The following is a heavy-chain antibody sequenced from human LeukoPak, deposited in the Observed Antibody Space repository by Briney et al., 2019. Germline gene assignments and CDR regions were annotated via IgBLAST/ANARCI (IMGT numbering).Heavy chain of an antibody. Sequence: GGSLRLSCAASGFTFSSYNMNWVRQAPGKGREWVSSISSSSSYIYYADSVKGRVTISRDNAKNSLYLQMNSLRAEDTAVYFCANRGVVIRVILVGFHKEAYYFDSWGQGALVTVSS. CDR1: GFTFSSYN. CDR2: ISSSSSYI. CDR3: ANRGVVIRVILVGFHKEAYYFDS. V-gene: IGHV3-21*01. D-gene: IGHD3-22*01. J-gene: IGHJ4*02.